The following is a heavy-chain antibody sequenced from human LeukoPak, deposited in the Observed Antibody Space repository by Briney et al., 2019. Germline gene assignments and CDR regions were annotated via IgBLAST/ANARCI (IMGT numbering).Heavy chain of an antibody. V-gene: IGHV1-46*01. Sequence: ASVKVSCKASGYTFTNYYIHWVRQAPGQGPEWMGIINPSGGSTSYAQKFQGRGTMTRDTSTSTVYMELSSLRSEDTAVYYCARADYSSSAGTYYYGMDVWGQGTTVTVSS. CDR3: ARADYSSSAGTYYYGMDV. CDR1: GYTFTNYY. D-gene: IGHD6-6*01. CDR2: INPSGGST. J-gene: IGHJ6*02.